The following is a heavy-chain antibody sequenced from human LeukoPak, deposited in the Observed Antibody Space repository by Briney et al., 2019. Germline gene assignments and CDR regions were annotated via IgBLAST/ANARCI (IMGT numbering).Heavy chain of an antibody. D-gene: IGHD3-22*01. Sequence: GGSLRLSCVASGFTFSSYEMNWVRQAPGKGLEWVSYISGSGSTMYYADSVKGRFTISRDNAKNSLYLQMNSLRAEDTAVYYCARVGYDSSGSENYYYYVMDVWGQGTTVTVSS. CDR2: ISGSGSTM. V-gene: IGHV3-48*03. CDR3: ARVGYDSSGSENYYYYVMDV. J-gene: IGHJ6*02. CDR1: GFTFSSYE.